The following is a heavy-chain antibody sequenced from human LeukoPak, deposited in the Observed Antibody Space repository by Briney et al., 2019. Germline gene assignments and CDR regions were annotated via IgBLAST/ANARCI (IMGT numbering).Heavy chain of an antibody. CDR2: ISGSGGGT. Sequence: PGGSLGLSCAASGFTFSSYAMSWVRQAPGKGLEWVSSISGSGGGTYYTDSVQGRFTMSRDNSKNTLSLQMNSLRAEDTALYYCAKDKLGAGGQSDYWGQGTLVTVSS. V-gene: IGHV3-23*01. J-gene: IGHJ4*02. CDR3: AKDKLGAGGQSDY. CDR1: GFTFSSYA. D-gene: IGHD6-13*01.